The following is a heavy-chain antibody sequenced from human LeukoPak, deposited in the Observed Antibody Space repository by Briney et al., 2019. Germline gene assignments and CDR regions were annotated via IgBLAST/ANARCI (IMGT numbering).Heavy chain of an antibody. V-gene: IGHV1-8*03. Sequence: GASVKVSCKASGYTFTSYDINWVRQATGQGLEWMGWMNPNSGNTGYAQKFQGRVTITRNTSISTAYMELSSLRSEDTAVYYCARLGPIAADFDYWGQGTLVTVSS. CDR2: MNPNSGNT. D-gene: IGHD6-6*01. J-gene: IGHJ4*02. CDR3: ARLGPIAADFDY. CDR1: GYTFTSYD.